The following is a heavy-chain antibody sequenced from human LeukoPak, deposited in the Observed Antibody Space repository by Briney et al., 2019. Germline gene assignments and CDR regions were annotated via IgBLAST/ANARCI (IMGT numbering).Heavy chain of an antibody. CDR1: GFTFDDYA. J-gene: IGHJ3*02. V-gene: IGHV3-9*01. Sequence: GRSLRLSCAASGFTFDDYAMHWVRQAPGKGLEWVSGISWNSGSIGYADSVKGRFTISRDNAKNTLYLQMNSLRAEDTAVYYCAREVDTAMVTPAFDIWGQGTMVTVSS. CDR3: AREVDTAMVTPAFDI. CDR2: ISWNSGSI. D-gene: IGHD5-18*01.